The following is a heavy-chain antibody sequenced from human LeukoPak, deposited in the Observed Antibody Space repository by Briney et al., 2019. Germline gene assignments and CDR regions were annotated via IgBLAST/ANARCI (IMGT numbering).Heavy chain of an antibody. CDR1: GFTFTSSA. V-gene: IGHV1-58*02. CDR3: AAATPYYYDSSGYSD. J-gene: IGHJ4*02. Sequence: GASVKVSCKASGFTFTSSAMQWVRQARGQRLEWIGWIVVGSGNTNYAQKFQERVTITRDMATSTAYMELSSLRSEDTAVYYCAAATPYYYDSSGYSDWGQGTLVTVSS. CDR2: IVVGSGNT. D-gene: IGHD3-22*01.